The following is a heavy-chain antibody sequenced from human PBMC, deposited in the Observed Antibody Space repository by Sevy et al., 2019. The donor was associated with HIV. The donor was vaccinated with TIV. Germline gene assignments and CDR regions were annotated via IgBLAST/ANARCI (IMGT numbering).Heavy chain of an antibody. CDR3: TTVGYYYDSSGYYSPFDD. CDR1: GFTFSNAW. Sequence: GGSLRLSCAASGFTFSNAWMSWVRQAPGKGLEWVGRIKSKTDGGTTDYAAPVKGRLTISRDDSKNTLYLQMNSLKTEDTAVYYCTTVGYYYDSSGYYSPFDDWGQGTLVTVSS. CDR2: IKSKTDGGTT. D-gene: IGHD3-22*01. V-gene: IGHV3-15*01. J-gene: IGHJ4*02.